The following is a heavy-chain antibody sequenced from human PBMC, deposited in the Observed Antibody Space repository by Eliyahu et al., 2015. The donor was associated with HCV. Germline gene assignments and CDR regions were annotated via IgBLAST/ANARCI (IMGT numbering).Heavy chain of an antibody. CDR3: AREYFGELAFHYYYYYGMDV. D-gene: IGHD3-10*01. J-gene: IGHJ6*02. Sequence: QVQLVESGGGVVQPGRSLRLSCAASGFTFSSYAXPWVRQAPGKGLEWVAVISYDGSNKYYADSVKGRFTISRDNSKNTLYLQMNSLRAEDTAVYYCAREYFGELAFHYYYYYGMDVWGQGTTVTVSS. CDR1: GFTFSSYA. V-gene: IGHV3-30-3*01. CDR2: ISYDGSNK.